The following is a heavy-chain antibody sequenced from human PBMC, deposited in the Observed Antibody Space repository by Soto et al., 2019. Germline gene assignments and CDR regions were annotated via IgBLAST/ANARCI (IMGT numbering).Heavy chain of an antibody. Sequence: EVQLLESGGGLVQPGGSLRLSYAASGFTFNNYAMSWVRQAPGKGLEWVSVISGSGQRTSYADSVKGRFTVSRDNSKNTVDLHMKSLRAEDTAVYYCANDSYHGSGSYITPYYFDSWGQGTLITVSS. V-gene: IGHV3-23*01. D-gene: IGHD3-10*01. CDR1: GFTFNNYA. J-gene: IGHJ4*02. CDR3: ANDSYHGSGSYITPYYFDS. CDR2: ISGSGQRT.